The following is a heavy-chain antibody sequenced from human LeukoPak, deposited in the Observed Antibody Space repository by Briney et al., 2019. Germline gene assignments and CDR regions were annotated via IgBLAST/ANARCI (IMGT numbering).Heavy chain of an antibody. V-gene: IGHV3-74*01. CDR2: INTDGSST. CDR1: GFTFSSYW. Sequence: GGSLRLSCAASGFTFSSYWMHWVRQAPGKGLVWVSRINTDGSSTSYADSVKGRFTISRDNAKNTLYLQMNSLRAEDTAVYYCAKDWGTGDYFDYWGQGTLVTVSS. CDR3: AKDWGTGDYFDY. D-gene: IGHD7-27*01. J-gene: IGHJ4*02.